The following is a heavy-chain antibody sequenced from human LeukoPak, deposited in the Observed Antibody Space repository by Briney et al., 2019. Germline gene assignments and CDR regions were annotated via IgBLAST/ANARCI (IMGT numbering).Heavy chain of an antibody. CDR1: GFTSSNAW. J-gene: IGHJ6*02. V-gene: IGHV3-15*01. D-gene: IGHD2-2*01. CDR2: IKSKTDGGTT. CDR3: TTVEVVVVPAASRYGMDV. Sequence: GGSLRLSCAASGFTSSNAWMSWVRQAPGKGLEWVGRIKSKTDGGTTDYAAPVKGRFTISRDDSKNTLYLQMNSLKTEDTAVYYCTTVEVVVVPAASRYGMDVWGQGTTVTVSS.